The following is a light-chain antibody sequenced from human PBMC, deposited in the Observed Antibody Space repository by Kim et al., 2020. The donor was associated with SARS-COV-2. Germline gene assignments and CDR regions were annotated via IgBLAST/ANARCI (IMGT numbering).Light chain of an antibody. J-gene: IGLJ1*01. CDR3: SSYAGTNNFYV. CDR1: SSDVGGYNL. Sequence: QSVTIACTGTSSDVGGYNLVSGHQQQPGKAPKLIIYDVNKRPSGVPNRFSGSKSGNTASLTVSGLQAEDEADYYCSSYAGTNNFYVFGTGTKVTVL. CDR2: DVN. V-gene: IGLV2-8*01.